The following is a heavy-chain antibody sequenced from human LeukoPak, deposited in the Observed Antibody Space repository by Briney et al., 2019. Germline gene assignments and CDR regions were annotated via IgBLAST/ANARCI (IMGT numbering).Heavy chain of an antibody. Sequence: GGSLRLSCAASGFTVSSNYMSWVRQAPGKGLEWVSVIYSGGSTYYADSVKGRFTISRDNSKNTLYLQMNSLRAEDTAVYYCAGIQYAFGGVFLNYYYGRAVGGKGPRVTVSS. CDR2: IYSGGST. J-gene: IGHJ6*04. D-gene: IGHD3-16*01. CDR3: AGIQYAFGGVFLNYYYGRAV. CDR1: GFTVSSNY. V-gene: IGHV3-53*01.